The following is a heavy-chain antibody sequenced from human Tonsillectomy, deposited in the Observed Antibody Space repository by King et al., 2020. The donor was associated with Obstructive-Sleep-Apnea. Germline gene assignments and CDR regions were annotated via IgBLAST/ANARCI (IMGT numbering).Heavy chain of an antibody. Sequence: VQLVESGGGVVQPGRSLRLSCAASGFTFSSYAMHWVRQAPGKGLEWVAVISYDGSNKYYVDSVKGRFTISRDNSKNTLYLQMNSLRAEDTAVYYCARVRYFDWPDAFDIWGQGTMVTVSS. J-gene: IGHJ3*02. V-gene: IGHV3-30-3*01. CDR3: ARVRYFDWPDAFDI. CDR2: ISYDGSNK. D-gene: IGHD3-9*01. CDR1: GFTFSSYA.